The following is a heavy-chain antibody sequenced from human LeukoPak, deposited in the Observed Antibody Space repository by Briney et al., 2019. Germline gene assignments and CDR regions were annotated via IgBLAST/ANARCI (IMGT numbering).Heavy chain of an antibody. Sequence: GSLRLSCAASGFTFSSYGMHWVRQAPGKGLEWVAVIWYDGSNKYYADSVKGRFTISRDNSKNTLYLQMNSLRAEDTAVYYCARDHCSSTSCFNYWGQGTLVTVSS. V-gene: IGHV3-33*01. D-gene: IGHD2-2*01. CDR2: IWYDGSNK. J-gene: IGHJ4*02. CDR1: GFTFSSYG. CDR3: ARDHCSSTSCFNY.